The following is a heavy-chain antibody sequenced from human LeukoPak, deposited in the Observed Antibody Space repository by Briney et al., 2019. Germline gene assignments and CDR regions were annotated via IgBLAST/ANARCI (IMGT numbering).Heavy chain of an antibody. J-gene: IGHJ6*02. CDR2: INTNTGNP. CDR1: GYTFTSYA. CDR3: ARDPRYCSGTSCLYNYYGMDV. Sequence: ASVKVSCKASGYTFTSYAMNWVRQAPGQGLEWMGWINTNTGNPTYAQGFTGRFVFSLDTSVSTAYLQISSLKAEDTAVYYYARDPRYCSGTSCLYNYYGMDVWGQGTTVTVSS. D-gene: IGHD2-2*01. V-gene: IGHV7-4-1*02.